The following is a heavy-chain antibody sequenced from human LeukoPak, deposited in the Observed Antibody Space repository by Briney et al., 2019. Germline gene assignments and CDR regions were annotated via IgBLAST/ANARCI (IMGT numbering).Heavy chain of an antibody. J-gene: IGHJ6*04. V-gene: IGHV4-34*01. Sequence: SETLSLTCAVYGGSFSGYYWSWIRQPPGKGLEWIGEINHSGSTNYNPALKSRVTISVDTSKNKCSLKLSSVTAADTAVYYCARERGFRIFGGGYVWGKGTTVTISS. CDR1: GGSFSGYY. D-gene: IGHD3-10*02. CDR2: INHSGST. CDR3: ARERGFRIFGGGYV.